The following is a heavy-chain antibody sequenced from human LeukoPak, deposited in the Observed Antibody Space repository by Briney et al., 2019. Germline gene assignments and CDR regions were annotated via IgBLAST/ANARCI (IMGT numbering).Heavy chain of an antibody. J-gene: IGHJ4*02. CDR3: AREPTFYSSSWDDY. Sequence: GGSLTLSCAASGFTFSSYSMNWVRQAPGKGLEWVASISSSSSNIYYPSSVKGRFTISRANAKNSLYLQMNSTSADDTAVYYCAREPTFYSSSWDDYWGQGALVTVSS. CDR2: ISSSSSNI. CDR1: GFTFSSYS. D-gene: IGHD6-13*01. V-gene: IGHV3-21*01.